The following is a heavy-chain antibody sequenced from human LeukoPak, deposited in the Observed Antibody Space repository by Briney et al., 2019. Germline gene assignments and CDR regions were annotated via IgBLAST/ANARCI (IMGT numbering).Heavy chain of an antibody. Sequence: ASVKVSCKASGYIFTGYYMHWVRQAPGQGLEWMGWINPNSGGTIYAQKFQGRVTMTRDTSISTAYMELTSLRSDDTAFYYCARPRDISTAATAYWGQGTLVTVSS. D-gene: IGHD2-15*01. CDR3: ARPRDISTAATAY. CDR1: GYIFTGYY. V-gene: IGHV1-2*02. CDR2: INPNSGGT. J-gene: IGHJ4*02.